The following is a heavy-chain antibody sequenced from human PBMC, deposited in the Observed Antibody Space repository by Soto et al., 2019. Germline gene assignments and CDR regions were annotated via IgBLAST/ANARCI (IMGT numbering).Heavy chain of an antibody. CDR3: TRGGATGAGIYHFEN. Sequence: EVQLVESGGGLVQPGGSLRLSCAASGFTFTSNWMHWVRQAPGKGLVWVSRINSDGTTTTYAASVKGRFTISRDNAKNTLYLQVNSLGGEDTAVYYCTRGGATGAGIYHFENWGQGTLVTVSS. V-gene: IGHV3-74*01. D-gene: IGHD3-10*01. J-gene: IGHJ4*02. CDR2: INSDGTTT. CDR1: GFTFTSNW.